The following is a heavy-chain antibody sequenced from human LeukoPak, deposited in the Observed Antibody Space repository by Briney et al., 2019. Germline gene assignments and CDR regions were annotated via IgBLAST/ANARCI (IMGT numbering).Heavy chain of an antibody. D-gene: IGHD2-21*02. V-gene: IGHV3-43*01. Sequence: GGSLRLSCAASGFTFDRFTIHWLRQTPGKGLEWVSLINRRGHTLYGDSVKGRFTISRDNSRNSVFLQMNSLRPEDTALYHCAKEVDCPSDCLFFHSWGQGTLVTVSS. CDR3: AKEVDCPSDCLFFHS. CDR2: INRRGHT. CDR1: GFTFDRFT. J-gene: IGHJ4*02.